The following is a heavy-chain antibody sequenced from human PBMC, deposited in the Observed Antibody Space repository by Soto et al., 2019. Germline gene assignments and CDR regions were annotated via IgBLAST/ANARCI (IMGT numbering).Heavy chain of an antibody. CDR1: GFTFSRYS. D-gene: IGHD2-2*01. J-gene: IGHJ4*02. CDR2: ISGSGGST. V-gene: IGHV3-23*01. CDR3: ANGGAYCSSTSCPSDY. Sequence: GGSLRLSFAASGFTFSRYSMSWVRQAPGKGLEWVSAISGSGGSTYYADSVKGRFTISRDNSKNTLYLQMDSLRAEDTAVYYCANGGAYCSSTSCPSDYWGQGTLVTVSS.